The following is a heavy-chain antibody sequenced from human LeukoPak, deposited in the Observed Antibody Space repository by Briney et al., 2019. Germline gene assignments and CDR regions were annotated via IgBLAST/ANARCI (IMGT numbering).Heavy chain of an antibody. Sequence: ASVKVSCKASGYTFTSYGISWVRQAPGQGLEWMGWISAYNGNTNYAQKLQGRVTMTTDTSTSTAYVELRSLRSDDTAVYYCARADGGSCYWFDPWGQGTLVTVSS. CDR2: ISAYNGNT. J-gene: IGHJ5*02. D-gene: IGHD2-15*01. CDR1: GYTFTSYG. CDR3: ARADGGSCYWFDP. V-gene: IGHV1-18*01.